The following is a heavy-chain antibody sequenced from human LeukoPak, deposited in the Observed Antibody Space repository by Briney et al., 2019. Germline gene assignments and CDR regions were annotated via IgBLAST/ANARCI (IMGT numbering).Heavy chain of an antibody. J-gene: IGHJ6*02. D-gene: IGHD3-3*01. CDR3: TSRGDFWSGYWAMNV. CDR1: GFTFTTYS. V-gene: IGHV3-21*01. Sequence: GGSLRLSCVASGFTFTTYSLNWVRQAPGKGLEWVSSINSTSSYIYYADSVKGRFTLSRDNAKNSIYLQMDSLRAEDTAVYYCTSRGDFWSGYWAMNVWGQGTTVIVSS. CDR2: INSTSSYI.